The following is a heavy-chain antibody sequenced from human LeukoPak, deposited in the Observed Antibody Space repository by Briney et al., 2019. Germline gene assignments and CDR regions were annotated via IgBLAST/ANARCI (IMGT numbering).Heavy chain of an antibody. CDR2: INAGNGNT. J-gene: IGHJ6*04. CDR1: GYTFTSYA. V-gene: IGHV1-3*01. D-gene: IGHD3-10*01. Sequence: ASVKVSCKASGYTFTSYAMHWVRQAPGQRLEWMGWINAGNGNTKYSQKFRGRVTITRDTSASTAYMELSSLRSEDTAVYYCARDGYYGSGSPAEGYYYGMDVWGKGTTVTVSS. CDR3: ARDGYYGSGSPAEGYYYGMDV.